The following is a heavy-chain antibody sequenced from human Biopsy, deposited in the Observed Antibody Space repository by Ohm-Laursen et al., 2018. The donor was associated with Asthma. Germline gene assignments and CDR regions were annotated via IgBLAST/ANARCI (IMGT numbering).Heavy chain of an antibody. D-gene: IGHD3-10*01. J-gene: IGHJ6*02. V-gene: IGHV1-18*01. CDR2: VSVYNGNT. Sequence: ASVKVSCKTSGYTFNSAGITWVRQAPGQGLEWMGWVSVYNGNTKVAQKLQGRVTMITDTSTSTAYMELRSLRSDDTAVYFCARAVDYSHYYGIDVWGQGTTVTVS. CDR3: ARAVDYSHYYGIDV. CDR1: GYTFNSAG.